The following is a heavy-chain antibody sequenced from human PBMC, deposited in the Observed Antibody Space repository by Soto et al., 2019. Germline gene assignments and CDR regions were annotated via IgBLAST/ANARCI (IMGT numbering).Heavy chain of an antibody. J-gene: IGHJ6*02. CDR1: GGSISSGGYY. Sequence: QVQLQESGPGLVKPSQTLSLTCTVSGGSISSGGYYWSWIRQHPGKGLEWIGYIYYSGSTYYNPYLKSRVTITVDTSKNQFSLKLSSVTAADTAVYYCARARYGSGSYYKGRYYYGMDVWGQGTTVTVSS. D-gene: IGHD3-10*01. CDR3: ARARYGSGSYYKGRYYYGMDV. V-gene: IGHV4-31*03. CDR2: IYYSGST.